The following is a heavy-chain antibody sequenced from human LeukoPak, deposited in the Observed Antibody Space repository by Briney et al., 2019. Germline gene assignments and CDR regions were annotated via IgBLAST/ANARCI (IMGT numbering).Heavy chain of an antibody. Sequence: SETLSLTCTVSGGSTSSSNYYWGWIRQPPGKGLEWIGGIHYSGNTYYNPSLKSRVSISVDTSKNQFSLKLSSVTAADTAVYYCARLGAGPTYYDFWSGYSSFYFDYWGQGTLVTVSS. CDR1: GGSTSSSNYY. CDR2: IHYSGNT. CDR3: ARLGAGPTYYDFWSGYSSFYFDY. D-gene: IGHD3-3*01. J-gene: IGHJ4*02. V-gene: IGHV4-39*01.